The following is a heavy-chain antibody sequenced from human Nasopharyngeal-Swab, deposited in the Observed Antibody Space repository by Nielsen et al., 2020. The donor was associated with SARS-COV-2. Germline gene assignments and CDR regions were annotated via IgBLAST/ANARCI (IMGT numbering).Heavy chain of an antibody. CDR3: ATPLGYSSSWYWVFDY. Sequence: ASVKVSCKASGYTFTSYAMNWVRQAPAQGLEWMGWINTNTGNPTYAQGFTGRFVFSLDTSASTAYLQISSLKAEDTAVYYCATPLGYSSSWYWVFDYWGQGSLVTDST. CDR1: GYTFTSYA. J-gene: IGHJ4*02. V-gene: IGHV7-4-1*02. D-gene: IGHD6-13*01. CDR2: INTNTGNP.